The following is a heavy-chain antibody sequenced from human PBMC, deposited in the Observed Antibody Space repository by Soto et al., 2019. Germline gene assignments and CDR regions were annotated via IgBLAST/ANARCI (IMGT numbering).Heavy chain of an antibody. J-gene: IGHJ5*02. Sequence: QVQLQQWGAGLLKPSETLSLTCAVYGGSFSGYYWSWIRQPPGKGLEWIGEINHSGSTNYNPSLKSRVTISVDTSKNQFSLKLSSVTAADTAVYYCARGSRAGIVVVVAAKAGLFDPWCQGTLVTVSS. V-gene: IGHV4-34*01. CDR3: ARGSRAGIVVVVAAKAGLFDP. CDR2: INHSGST. CDR1: GGSFSGYY. D-gene: IGHD2-15*01.